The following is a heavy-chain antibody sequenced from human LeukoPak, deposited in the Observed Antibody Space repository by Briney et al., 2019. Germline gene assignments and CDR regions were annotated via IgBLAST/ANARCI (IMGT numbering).Heavy chain of an antibody. CDR1: GFTFSYHW. J-gene: IGHJ4*02. CDR3: ARDAQRYFDY. Sequence: PGGSLRLSCAASGFTFSYHWMTWVRQAPGKGLEWVANIKNDGTVKNYVDSVKGRFTISRDNSKNTLYLQMNSLRAEDTAVYYCARDAQRYFDYWGQGTLVTVSS. V-gene: IGHV3-7*01. CDR2: IKNDGTVK.